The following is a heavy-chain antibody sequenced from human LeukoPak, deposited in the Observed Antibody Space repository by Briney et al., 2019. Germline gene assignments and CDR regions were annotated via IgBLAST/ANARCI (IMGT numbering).Heavy chain of an antibody. Sequence: ASVKVSCKASGYTFTGYYMHWVRQAPGQGLEWMGWINPNSGGTNYAQKFQGRVTMTRDTSISTAYMELSRLRSDDTAVYYCARHPSSGWYIATDYYFDYWGQGTLVTVSS. D-gene: IGHD6-19*01. CDR2: INPNSGGT. CDR1: GYTFTGYY. V-gene: IGHV1-2*02. CDR3: ARHPSSGWYIATDYYFDY. J-gene: IGHJ4*02.